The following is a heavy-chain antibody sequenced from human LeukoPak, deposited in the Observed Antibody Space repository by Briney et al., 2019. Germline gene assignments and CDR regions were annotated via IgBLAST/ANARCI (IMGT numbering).Heavy chain of an antibody. Sequence: GGSLRLSCVASGFTFSSYAMSWVRQTLGKGLEWVSDISGSGGSTYHADSVKSRFTISRDNSKNTLYLQMNSLRAEDTAVYYCAKSSYYDSSGYYGVMYYFDYWGQGTLVTVSS. CDR2: ISGSGGST. J-gene: IGHJ4*02. CDR3: AKSSYYDSSGYYGVMYYFDY. CDR1: GFTFSSYA. V-gene: IGHV3-23*01. D-gene: IGHD3-22*01.